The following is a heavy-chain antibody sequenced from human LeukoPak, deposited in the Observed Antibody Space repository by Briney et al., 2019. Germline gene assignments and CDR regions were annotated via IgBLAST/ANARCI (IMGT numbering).Heavy chain of an antibody. CDR3: AKDYIRLGIVGAIDY. V-gene: IGHV3-23*01. J-gene: IGHJ4*02. CDR1: GFTFSSYA. CDR2: ISGSGGST. D-gene: IGHD1-26*01. Sequence: AGGSLRLSCAASGFTFSSYAMSWVRQAPGKGLEWVSAISGSGGSTYYADSVKGRFTISRDNSKNTLYLQMNSLRAEDTAVYYCAKDYIRLGIVGAIDYWGQGTLVTVSS.